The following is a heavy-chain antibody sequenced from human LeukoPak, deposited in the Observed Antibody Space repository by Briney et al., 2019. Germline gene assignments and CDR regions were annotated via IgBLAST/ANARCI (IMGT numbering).Heavy chain of an antibody. J-gene: IGHJ4*02. D-gene: IGHD3-10*01. CDR3: ARDRPSYGSGSYYLDD. CDR1: GGSISSGGYY. CDR2: IYYSGST. Sequence: SETLSLTCTLSGGSISSGGYYWSWIRQHPGKGLEWIWYIYYSGSTYYNPSLKSRVTISVDKSKNQFSLKLSSVTAADTAVYYCARDRPSYGSGSYYLDDWGQGTLVTV. V-gene: IGHV4-31*03.